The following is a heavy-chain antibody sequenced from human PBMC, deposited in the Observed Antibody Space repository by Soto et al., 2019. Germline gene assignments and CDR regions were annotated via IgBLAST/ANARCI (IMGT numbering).Heavy chain of an antibody. J-gene: IGHJ6*02. V-gene: IGHV3-23*01. D-gene: IGHD3-10*01. CDR1: GSTFSDFA. CDR3: AAPRDEYGSGVSWFTYGMDI. CDR2: LDGAGAST. Sequence: PGRSMRLPCLASGSTFSDFARTWVRHVPGRGLEWGASLDGAGASTYYAESVRGRVSISRDNSQNTLFLQMKRLTFDDTAIYYCAAPRDEYGSGVSWFTYGMDIWGQGTTVTVSS.